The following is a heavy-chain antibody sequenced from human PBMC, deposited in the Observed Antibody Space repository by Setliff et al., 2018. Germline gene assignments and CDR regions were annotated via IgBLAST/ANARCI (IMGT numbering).Heavy chain of an antibody. CDR2: INPSGGST. D-gene: IGHD1-26*01. V-gene: IGHV1-46*01. CDR1: GYTFTSYY. J-gene: IGHJ5*02. Sequence: ASVKVSCKASGYTFTSYYMHWVRQAPGQGLEWMGIINPSGGSTSYAQKFQGRVTMTRDTSTSTVYMELSSLRSEDTAVYYCARTDGVGARGDWCDPWGQGTLVTVSS. CDR3: ARTDGVGARGDWCDP.